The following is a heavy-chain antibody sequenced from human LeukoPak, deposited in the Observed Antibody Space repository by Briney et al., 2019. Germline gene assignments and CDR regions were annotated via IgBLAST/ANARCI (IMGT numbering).Heavy chain of an antibody. CDR3: AKDYCSSTSCKTIDY. CDR2: ISYDGSNK. J-gene: IGHJ4*02. CDR1: GFTFSSYG. V-gene: IGHV3-30*18. Sequence: PGRSLRLSCAASGFTFSSYGMHWVRQAPGKGLEWVALISYDGSNKYYADPVKGRFTISRDNSKNTLYLQMNSLRAEDTAVYYCAKDYCSSTSCKTIDYWGQGTLVTVSS. D-gene: IGHD2-2*01.